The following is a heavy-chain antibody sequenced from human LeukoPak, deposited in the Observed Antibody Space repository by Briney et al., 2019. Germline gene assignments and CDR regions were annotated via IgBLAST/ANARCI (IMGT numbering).Heavy chain of an antibody. CDR2: INPNSGGT. D-gene: IGHD5-12*01. V-gene: IGHV1-2*02. J-gene: IGHJ4*02. CDR3: ARAYSGYDASHY. Sequence: ASVKVSCKASGYTFTGYYMHWVRQAPGQGLEWMGWINPNSGGTNYAQKFQGRVTMTRDTSISTAHMELSRLRSDDTAVYYCARAYSGYDASHYWGQGTLVTVSS. CDR1: GYTFTGYY.